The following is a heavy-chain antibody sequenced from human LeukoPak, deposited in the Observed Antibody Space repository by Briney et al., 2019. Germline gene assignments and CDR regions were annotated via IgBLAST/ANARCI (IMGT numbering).Heavy chain of an antibody. CDR2: IKSKTDGGTT. CDR3: TTDRYYYDSSGYYYPSKNFDY. J-gene: IGHJ4*02. Sequence: PGGSLRLSCAASGFTFSNAWMSWVRQAPGKGLEWVGRIKSKTDGGTTDYAALVKGRFTISGDDSKNTLYLQMNSLKTEDTAVYYCTTDRYYYDSSGYYYPSKNFDYWGQGTLVTVSS. V-gene: IGHV3-15*01. D-gene: IGHD3-22*01. CDR1: GFTFSNAW.